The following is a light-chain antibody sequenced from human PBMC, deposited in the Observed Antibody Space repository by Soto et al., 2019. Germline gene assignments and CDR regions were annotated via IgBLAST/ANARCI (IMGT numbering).Light chain of an antibody. J-gene: IGLJ2*01. CDR3: SSYTGTSALIL. CDR1: SSDVGGYDY. Sequence: QSVATQPASVSGSPGQSITISCAGTSSDVGGYDYVSWYQQYPGKAPRLIIYEVSNRPSGVSNRFSGSKSGNTASLTISGLRAEDEGDYFCSSYTGTSALILFGGGTKLTVL. CDR2: EVS. V-gene: IGLV2-14*01.